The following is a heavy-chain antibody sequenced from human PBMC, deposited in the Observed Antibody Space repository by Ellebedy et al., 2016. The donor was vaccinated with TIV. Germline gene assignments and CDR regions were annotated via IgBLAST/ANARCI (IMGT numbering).Heavy chain of an antibody. CDR2: INPTSGSS. CDR1: GYTFTSYF. V-gene: IGHV1-46*01. CDR3: ARGDNYYFDSSGYYYSY. J-gene: IGHJ4*02. D-gene: IGHD3-22*01. Sequence: ASVKVSCKASGYTFTSYFLYWVRQAPGQGLEWMGIINPTSGSSNYAQKFQGRVTMTRDTSTSTVYIELSSLRSEDTAVYYCARGDNYYFDSSGYYYSYWGQGTLVTVSS.